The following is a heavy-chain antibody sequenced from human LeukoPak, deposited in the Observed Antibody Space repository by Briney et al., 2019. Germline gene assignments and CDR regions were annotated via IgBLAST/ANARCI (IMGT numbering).Heavy chain of an antibody. CDR3: ARVTSAAGWFDP. D-gene: IGHD6-13*01. CDR2: IYYSGST. V-gene: IGHV4-30-4*01. Sequence: SQTLSLTCTVSGGSISSGDYYWSWIRQPPGKGLEWIGYIYYSGSTNYNPSLKSRVTISVDTSKNQFSLKLSSVTAADTAVYYCARVTSAAGWFDPWGQGTLVTVSS. J-gene: IGHJ5*02. CDR1: GGSISSGDYY.